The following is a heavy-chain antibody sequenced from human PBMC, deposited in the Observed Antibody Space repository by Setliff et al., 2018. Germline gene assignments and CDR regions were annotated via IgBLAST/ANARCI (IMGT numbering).Heavy chain of an antibody. D-gene: IGHD6-6*01. Sequence: ASVKVSCKASGYTFSSYAISWVRQAPGQGLEWLGWISVYSGNTDYAQNFQGRVTMTADTSTRTAYMELRSLTSDDTAVYYCARDPGYSSSSAAFDIWGQGTMVTVSS. V-gene: IGHV1-18*01. CDR2: ISVYSGNT. J-gene: IGHJ3*02. CDR3: ARDPGYSSSSAAFDI. CDR1: GYTFSSYA.